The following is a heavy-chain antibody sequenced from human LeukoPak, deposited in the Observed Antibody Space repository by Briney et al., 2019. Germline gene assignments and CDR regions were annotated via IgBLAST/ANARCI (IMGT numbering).Heavy chain of an antibody. CDR1: GYXFTGYY. V-gene: IGHV1-2*02. CDR3: ARSYDSSGYSDY. J-gene: IGHJ4*02. D-gene: IGHD3-22*01. CDR2: INPNSGGT. Sequence: ASVTVSCKASGYXFTGYYIHWVRQAPGQGLEWMGWINPNSGGTNYAQKFQGRVTMTRDTSISTAYMELSRLRSDDTAVYYCARSYDSSGYSDYWGQGTLVTVSS.